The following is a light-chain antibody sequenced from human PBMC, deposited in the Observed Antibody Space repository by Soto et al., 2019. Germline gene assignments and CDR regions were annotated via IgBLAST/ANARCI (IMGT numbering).Light chain of an antibody. V-gene: IGKV3-11*01. CDR1: QSVSSY. CDR2: DTS. CDR3: QQSYSIPLT. Sequence: EIVLTQSPATLSLSPGERATLSCRASQSVSSYFAWYQQKPGQPPRLLIYDTSNRATGIPARFSGSGSGTDFTLTISSLEPEDFAVYYCQQSYSIPLTFGGGTKVEIK. J-gene: IGKJ4*01.